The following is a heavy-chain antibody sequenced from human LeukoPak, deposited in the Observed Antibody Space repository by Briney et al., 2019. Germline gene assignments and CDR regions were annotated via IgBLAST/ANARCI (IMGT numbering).Heavy chain of an antibody. D-gene: IGHD2-15*01. CDR2: INSNGGST. J-gene: IGHJ4*02. CDR1: GFTFSSYA. Sequence: GGSLRLSCAASGFTFSSYAMHWVRQAPGKGLEYVSAINSNGGSTYYANSVKGRFTISRDNSRNTLYLQMNSLRAEDTAVYYCAKDLLRWAFDYWGQGTLVTVSS. V-gene: IGHV3-64*04. CDR3: AKDLLRWAFDY.